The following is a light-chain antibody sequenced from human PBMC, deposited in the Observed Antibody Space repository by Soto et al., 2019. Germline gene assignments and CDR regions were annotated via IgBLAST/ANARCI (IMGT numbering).Light chain of an antibody. Sequence: EIVLTQSPGTLSLSPGERATLSCRASQSVSSSYLAWYQHKPGQAPRLLIYGASSRATGTPDRFSGSGSGPDFTLTSSRLEPEDFAVYYCQHFGSSPWSFGQGTKVEIK. CDR3: QHFGSSPWS. V-gene: IGKV3-20*01. J-gene: IGKJ1*01. CDR1: QSVSSSY. CDR2: GAS.